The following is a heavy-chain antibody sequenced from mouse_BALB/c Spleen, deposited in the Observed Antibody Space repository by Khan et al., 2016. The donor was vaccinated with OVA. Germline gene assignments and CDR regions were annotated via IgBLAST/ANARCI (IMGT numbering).Heavy chain of an antibody. Sequence: VQLQESGPGLVAPSQTLSITCTVSGFSVTNYGVHWVRQPPGKGLEWLGVIWAGGSTNRNSALMSRLSISKDDSKSPVFLTMNSLQTDDTAIYYCARAFYYGAWFAYWGQGTLVTVSA. CDR3: ARAFYYGAWFAY. V-gene: IGHV2-9*02. J-gene: IGHJ3*01. D-gene: IGHD1-1*01. CDR1: GFSVTNYG. CDR2: IWAGGST.